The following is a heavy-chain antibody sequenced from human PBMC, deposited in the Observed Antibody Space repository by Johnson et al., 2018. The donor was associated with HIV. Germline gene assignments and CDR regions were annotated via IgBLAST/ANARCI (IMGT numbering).Heavy chain of an antibody. J-gene: IGHJ3*02. V-gene: IGHV3-30*14. D-gene: IGHD3-22*01. CDR2: ISYDGSNK. CDR3: ARDPRVESAYYNDAFDI. CDR1: GFTFSDYA. Sequence: QVQLVESGGGLVQPGRSLRLSCAASGFTFSDYAMHWVRQAPGKGLEWVAVISYDGSNKYYADSVKGRFTIYRDNFKNTLYLQMNSLRAEDTAVYYCARDPRVESAYYNDAFDIWGQGTMVTVSS.